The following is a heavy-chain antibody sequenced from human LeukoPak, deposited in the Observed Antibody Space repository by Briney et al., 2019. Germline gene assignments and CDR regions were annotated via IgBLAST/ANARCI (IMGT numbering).Heavy chain of an antibody. J-gene: IGHJ6*03. CDR3: ARFSMVRGVMTPKYYYYYYMDV. CDR2: IYTSGST. V-gene: IGHV4-61*02. Sequence: PSETLSLTCTVSGGSISSGSYYWSWIRQPAGKGLEWIGRIYTSGSTNYNPSLKSRVTISVDTSKNQFSLKLNSVTAADTAVYYCARFSMVRGVMTPKYYYYYYMDVWGKGTTVTISS. CDR1: GGSISSGSYY. D-gene: IGHD3-10*01.